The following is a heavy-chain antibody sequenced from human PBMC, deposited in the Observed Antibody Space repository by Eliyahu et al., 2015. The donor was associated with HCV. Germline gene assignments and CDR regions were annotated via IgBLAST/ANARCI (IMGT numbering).Heavy chain of an antibody. CDR3: AKSQWLNHYYYYYMSV. D-gene: IGHD6-19*01. CDR2: ILXVFGIP. Sequence: QMQLLQSGAEVKKPGSSVKLXCTXSGGTFSSSAXSWGRQVPGQGLXWMGGILXVFGIPNYADKFQGRVTITADDSSTTSTTAYMQLNNLTLDDTALYYCAKSQWLNHYYYYYMSVWGKGTAVTVS. V-gene: IGHV1-69*01. CDR1: GGTFSSSA. J-gene: IGHJ6*03.